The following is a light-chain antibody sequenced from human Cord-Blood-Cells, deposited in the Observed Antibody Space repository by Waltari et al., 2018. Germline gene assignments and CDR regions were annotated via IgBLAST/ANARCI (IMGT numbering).Light chain of an antibody. V-gene: IGLV2-14*01. Sequence: QSALTPPASVSGSPGQSLTISCTGTSSDVGGYNHVSWYQQHPGKAPKLMIYEVSNRPSGVSNRFSGSKSGNTASLTISGLQAEDEADYYCSSYTSSSTWVFGGGTKLTVL. J-gene: IGLJ3*02. CDR3: SSYTSSSTWV. CDR1: SSDVGGYNH. CDR2: EVS.